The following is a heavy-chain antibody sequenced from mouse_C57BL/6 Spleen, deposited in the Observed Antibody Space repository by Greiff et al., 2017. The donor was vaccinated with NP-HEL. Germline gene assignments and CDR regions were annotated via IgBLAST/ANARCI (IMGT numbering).Heavy chain of an antibody. Sequence: VHVKQSGPELVKPGASVKMSCKASGYTFTDYNMHWVKQSHGKSLEWIGYINPNNGGTSYNQKFKGKATLTVNKSSSTAYMELRSLTSEDSAVYYCARLLRSYYFDYWGQGTTLTVSS. CDR2: INPNNGGT. D-gene: IGHD1-1*01. V-gene: IGHV1-22*01. J-gene: IGHJ2*01. CDR3: ARLLRSYYFDY. CDR1: GYTFTDYN.